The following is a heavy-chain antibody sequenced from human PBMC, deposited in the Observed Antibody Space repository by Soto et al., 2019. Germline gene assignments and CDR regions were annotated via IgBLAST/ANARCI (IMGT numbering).Heavy chain of an antibody. Sequence: SQTLSLTCVISGDSVSSNSAAWNCISQSPSRGLEWLGRTYYRSKWYNDYAHSVKSRITINPDTSKNQFSLQLNSVTPEDTAVYYCARSRSQTYNRFDPWGQGTLVTVSS. CDR1: GDSVSSNSAA. J-gene: IGHJ5*02. CDR3: ARSRSQTYNRFDP. CDR2: TYYRSKWYN. V-gene: IGHV6-1*01.